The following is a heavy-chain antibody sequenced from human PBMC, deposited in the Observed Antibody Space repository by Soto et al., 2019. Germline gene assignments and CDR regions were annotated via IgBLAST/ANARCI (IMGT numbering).Heavy chain of an antibody. V-gene: IGHV3-21*01. D-gene: IGHD3-16*01. CDR3: ARALGSWGSGDDFDI. CDR2: ISSSSSYI. J-gene: IGHJ3*02. CDR1: GFTFSSYS. Sequence: GGSLRLSCAASGFTFSSYSMNWVRQAPGKGLEWVSSISSSSSYIYYADSVKGRFTISRDNAKNSLYLQMNSLRDEDTSVYYCARALGSWGSGDDFDIWGQGTMVTVSS.